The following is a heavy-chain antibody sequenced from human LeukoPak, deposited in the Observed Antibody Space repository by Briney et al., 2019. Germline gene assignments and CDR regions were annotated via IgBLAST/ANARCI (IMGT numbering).Heavy chain of an antibody. J-gene: IGHJ6*02. V-gene: IGHV3-21*01. CDR3: ARAEGDYLNYYGMDV. Sequence: GGSLRLSCAASGFTFSDYSMSWVRQAPGKGLQWVSSISSRSSYIYSADSGKGRFTISRDNAKNSLSLQMNSLRAEDTAVYYCARAEGDYLNYYGMDVWGQGTTVTVSS. CDR2: ISSRSSYI. CDR1: GFTFSDYS. D-gene: IGHD4-17*01.